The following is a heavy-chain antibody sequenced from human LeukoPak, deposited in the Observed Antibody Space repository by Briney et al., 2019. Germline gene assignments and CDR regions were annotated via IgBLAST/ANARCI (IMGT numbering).Heavy chain of an antibody. D-gene: IGHD3-16*01. CDR1: GYTFTSYG. Sequence: ASVKVSCKASGYTFTSYGISWVRQAPGQGLEWMGWINPNSGGTNYAQKFQGRVTMTRDTSISTAYMELSRLRSDDTAVYYCAREEWLYTNDYWGQGTLVTVSS. J-gene: IGHJ4*02. V-gene: IGHV1-2*02. CDR3: AREEWLYTNDY. CDR2: INPNSGGT.